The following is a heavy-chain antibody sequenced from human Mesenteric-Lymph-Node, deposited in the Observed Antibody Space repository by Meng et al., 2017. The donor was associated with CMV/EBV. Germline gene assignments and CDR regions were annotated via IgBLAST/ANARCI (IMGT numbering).Heavy chain of an antibody. CDR3: ARDVGSSELLYGMDV. CDR1: GGSVSSGTYY. D-gene: IGHD3-10*01. V-gene: IGHV4-61*01. J-gene: IGHJ6*02. Sequence: SGTLSLTCTVSGGSVSSGTYYWSWIRQPPGKGLEWIGYIYYSGSTNYSPSLKSRLTISVDTSKNQFSLKLSSVTAADTAVYYCARDVGSSELLYGMDVWGQGTTVTVSS. CDR2: IYYSGST.